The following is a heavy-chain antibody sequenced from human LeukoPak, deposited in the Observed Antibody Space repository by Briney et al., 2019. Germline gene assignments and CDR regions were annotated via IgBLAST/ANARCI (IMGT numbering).Heavy chain of an antibody. V-gene: IGHV3-23*01. CDR1: GFTFSSYA. CDR3: ATRITMVRGVISNY. CDR2: ISGSGGST. D-gene: IGHD3-10*01. J-gene: IGHJ4*02. Sequence: VQPGGSLRLSCAASGFTFSSYAMSWVCQAPGKGLEWVSAISGSGGSTYYADSVKGRFTISRDNSKNTLYLQMNSLRAEDTAVYYCATRITMVRGVISNYWGQGTLVTVSS.